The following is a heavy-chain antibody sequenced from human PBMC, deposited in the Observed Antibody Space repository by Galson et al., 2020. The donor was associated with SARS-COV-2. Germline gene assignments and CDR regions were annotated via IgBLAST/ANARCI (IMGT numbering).Heavy chain of an antibody. J-gene: IGHJ6*02. D-gene: IGHD2-21*01. CDR3: ATAPIIPGAYYYYGMDV. Sequence: ASVKVSCKVSGYTLTELSMHWVRQAPGKGHEWMGGFDPEDGETIYAQKFQGRVTMTEDTSTDTAYMELSSLRSEDTAVYYCATAPIIPGAYYYYGMDVWGQGTTVTVSS. V-gene: IGHV1-24*01. CDR2: FDPEDGET. CDR1: GYTLTELS.